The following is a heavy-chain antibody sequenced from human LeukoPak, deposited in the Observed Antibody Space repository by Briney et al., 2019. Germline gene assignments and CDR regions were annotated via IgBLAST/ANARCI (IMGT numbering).Heavy chain of an antibody. J-gene: IGHJ4*02. CDR2: ITTSDGNT. CDR1: GFTFSSYT. CDR3: AKDGGLWVSAHWGDS. D-gene: IGHD7-27*01. Sequence: GGSLRLSCAASGFTFSSYTMSWVRQAPGMGLEWVSTITTSDGNTYYADSVKGRFTVSRDNSKNTLFLQMNSLRAEDTAVYYCAKDGGLWVSAHWGDSWGRGTLVTVSS. V-gene: IGHV3-23*01.